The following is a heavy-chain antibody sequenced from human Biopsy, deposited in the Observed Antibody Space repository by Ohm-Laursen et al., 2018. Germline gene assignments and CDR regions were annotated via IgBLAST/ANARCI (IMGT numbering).Heavy chain of an antibody. D-gene: IGHD2-15*01. V-gene: IGHV4-59*08. CDR3: ARRGSGGRSFDY. Sequence: GTLSLTCTVSGDSINSSYWSWIRQPPGKGLEWIGFISNSGNTNYNPPLKSRVTISVDTSKNQISLKLGSVTVADTAVFYCARRGSGGRSFDYWGQGSLVTVSS. CDR2: ISNSGNT. J-gene: IGHJ4*02. CDR1: GDSINSSY.